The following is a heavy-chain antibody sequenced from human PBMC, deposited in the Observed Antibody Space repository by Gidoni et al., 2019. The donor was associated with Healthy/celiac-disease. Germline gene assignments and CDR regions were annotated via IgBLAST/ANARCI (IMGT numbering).Heavy chain of an antibody. D-gene: IGHD4-17*01. J-gene: IGHJ3*02. CDR2: IYYSGST. CDR3: AREPLVYGGKRPPHAFDI. V-gene: IGHV4-31*03. Sequence: QVQLQESGPGLVKPSQTLSLTCTVSGGSISSGGYYWSWIRQHPGKGLEWIGYIYYSGSTYYNPSLKSRVTISVDTSKNQFSLKLSSVTAADTAAYYCAREPLVYGGKRPPHAFDIWGQGTMVTVSS. CDR1: GGSISSGGYY.